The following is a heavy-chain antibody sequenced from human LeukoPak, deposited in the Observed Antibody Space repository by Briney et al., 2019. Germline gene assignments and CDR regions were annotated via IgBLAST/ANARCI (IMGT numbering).Heavy chain of an antibody. D-gene: IGHD4-11*01. J-gene: IGHJ4*02. Sequence: PGGSLRLSCAVSGFSVSSNYMTWVRQAPGKGLEWVSVFYAGATTYYADSVKGRFTISKDISKNTLSLQRNNLRAEDTAVYFCARFRDSHYLAPFDFWGQGALVTVSS. V-gene: IGHV3-53*01. CDR2: FYAGATT. CDR1: GFSVSSNY. CDR3: ARFRDSHYLAPFDF.